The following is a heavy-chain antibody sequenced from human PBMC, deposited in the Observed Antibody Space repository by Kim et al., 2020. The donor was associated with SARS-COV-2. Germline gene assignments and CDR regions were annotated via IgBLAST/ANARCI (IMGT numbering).Heavy chain of an antibody. J-gene: IGHJ3*02. V-gene: IGHV3-23*03. CDR2: ST. Sequence: STFYASSVKGRFTISRDNSMNTLYLQMNSLRAEDTAVYFCAKGFEALDIWGQGTMVTVSS. CDR3: AKGFEALDI.